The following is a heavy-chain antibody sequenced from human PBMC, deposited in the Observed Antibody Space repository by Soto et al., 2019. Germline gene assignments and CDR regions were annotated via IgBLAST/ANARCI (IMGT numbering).Heavy chain of an antibody. CDR3: ARFRLYCSHTSCYADAFDI. J-gene: IGHJ3*02. V-gene: IGHV3-7*01. Sequence: EVQLVESGGGLVQPGGSLRLSCAASGFTFSNYWMSWVRQAPGKGLQWVANIKEDGSEKYYVDSVKGRITISRDNAKNSLFLQVNSLRAEDTAVYYCARFRLYCSHTSCYADAFDIWGQGTMVTVFS. D-gene: IGHD2-2*01. CDR1: GFTFSNYW. CDR2: IKEDGSEK.